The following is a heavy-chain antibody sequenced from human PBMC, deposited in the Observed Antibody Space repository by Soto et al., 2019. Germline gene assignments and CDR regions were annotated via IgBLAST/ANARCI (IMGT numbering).Heavy chain of an antibody. CDR3: ARVGDIVVVPAGAYYGMDV. J-gene: IGHJ6*02. Sequence: GESLKISCKGSGYSFTSYWIGWVRQMPGKGLEWMGIIYPGDSDTRYSPSFQGKVTISADKSISTAYLQWSSLKASDTAMYYCARVGDIVVVPAGAYYGMDVWGQGTTVTVSS. CDR1: GYSFTSYW. D-gene: IGHD2-2*01. V-gene: IGHV5-51*01. CDR2: IYPGDSDT.